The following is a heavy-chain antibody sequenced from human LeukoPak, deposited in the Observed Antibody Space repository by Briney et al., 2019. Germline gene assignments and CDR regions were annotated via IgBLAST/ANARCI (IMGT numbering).Heavy chain of an antibody. CDR2: ISNDGGGT. Sequence: GGSLRLSCAASGFIFNNFGLIWVRQAPGKGLEWVSAISNDGGGTNYADFVKGRFTISRGNSKNTLFLQMNSLRAEDTALYYCAKGSSGYFVDLWGQGTLVTVSS. CDR1: GFIFNNFG. J-gene: IGHJ5*02. CDR3: AKGSSGYFVDL. D-gene: IGHD3-22*01. V-gene: IGHV3-23*01.